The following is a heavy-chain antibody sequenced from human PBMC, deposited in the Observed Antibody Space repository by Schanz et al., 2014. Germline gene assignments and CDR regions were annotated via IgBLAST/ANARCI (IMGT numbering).Heavy chain of an antibody. Sequence: EVQLVESGGGVVHPGGSLRLSCAASGFTFSSYWMHWVRQAPGKGLVWVSRIQSDGSITTYADSVKGRFAISRDNAKNTLYLQMNSLRAEDTAAYYCAKFKSAPTVTTLDYWGQGTLVTVSS. V-gene: IGHV3-74*01. D-gene: IGHD4-17*01. CDR1: GFTFSSYW. CDR2: IQSDGSIT. CDR3: AKFKSAPTVTTLDY. J-gene: IGHJ4*02.